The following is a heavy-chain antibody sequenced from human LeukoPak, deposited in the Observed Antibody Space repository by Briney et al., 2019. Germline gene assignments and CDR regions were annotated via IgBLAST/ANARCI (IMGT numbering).Heavy chain of an antibody. Sequence: GALRLSCAASGFTFNSYWMHWVRQAPGKGLVWVSRIDEDGKTIDYADSVKGRFTISRDNAKDTLYLQMSSLRDEDTAVYYCAKETQGGPIDYWGQGTLVTVSS. V-gene: IGHV3-74*01. CDR1: GFTFNSYW. J-gene: IGHJ4*02. CDR2: IDEDGKTI. CDR3: AKETQGGPIDY. D-gene: IGHD3-16*01.